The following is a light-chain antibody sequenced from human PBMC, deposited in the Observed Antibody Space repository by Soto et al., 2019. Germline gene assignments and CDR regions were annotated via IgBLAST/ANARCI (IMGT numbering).Light chain of an antibody. Sequence: EIHMTQSPSTLSGSVGDRFTITWRASQTIRIWLAWYQQKPGKAPKLLIYKASTLKSGVPSRFSGSGSGTEFTLTISSLQPEDFAVYHCQQYNNWPPFTFGPGTKVDI. J-gene: IGKJ3*01. CDR1: QTIRIW. CDR2: KAS. V-gene: IGKV1-5*03. CDR3: QQYNNWPPFT.